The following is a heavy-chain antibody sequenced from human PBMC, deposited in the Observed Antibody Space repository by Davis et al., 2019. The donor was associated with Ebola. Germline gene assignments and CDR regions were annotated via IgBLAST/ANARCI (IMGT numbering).Heavy chain of an antibody. CDR2: ISYDGSNK. Sequence: GESLKISCAASGFTFSSYGMHWVRQAPGKGLEWVAVISYDGSNKYYADSVKGRFTISRDNSKNTLYLQMNSLRAEDTAVYYCAKDSARTSYLRFLEWLPGWGQGTLVTVSS. CDR3: AKDSARTSYLRFLEWLPG. CDR1: GFTFSSYG. V-gene: IGHV3-30*18. J-gene: IGHJ4*02. D-gene: IGHD3-3*01.